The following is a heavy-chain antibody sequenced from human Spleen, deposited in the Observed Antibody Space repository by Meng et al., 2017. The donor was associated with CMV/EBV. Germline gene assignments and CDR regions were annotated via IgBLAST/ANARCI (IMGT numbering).Heavy chain of an antibody. Sequence: LTFGGDDMGWVRQAPGQELEWLARIYCNNDGSYCASKKRRIATTKSTSNNQVVLTMTHMDPVDTAAYYYSHRHPNRGQYYSRGDFDYWGQGILVTVSS. CDR3: SHRHPNRGQYYSRGDFDY. CDR1: LTFGGDD. V-gene: IGHV2-5*01. J-gene: IGHJ4*02. D-gene: IGHD3-10*01. CDR2: IYCNNDG.